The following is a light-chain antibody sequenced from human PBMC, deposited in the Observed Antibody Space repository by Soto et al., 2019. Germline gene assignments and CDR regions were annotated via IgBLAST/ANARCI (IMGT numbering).Light chain of an antibody. V-gene: IGKV4-1*01. J-gene: IGKJ1*01. Sequence: DIVMTQSPDSLAVSLGERATINCKSSQSVLYSSNNKNYLAWYQQKAGQPPKLLITWASTRESGVPDRFSGSGSGTEFTLTISSLQAEDVAVYYCQQYYSFSTWTFGQGTKVDIK. CDR1: QSVLYSSNNKNY. CDR3: QQYYSFSTWT. CDR2: WAS.